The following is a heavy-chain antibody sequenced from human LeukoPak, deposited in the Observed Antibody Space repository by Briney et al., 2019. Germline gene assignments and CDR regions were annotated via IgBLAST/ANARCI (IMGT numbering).Heavy chain of an antibody. V-gene: IGHV3-48*04. D-gene: IGHD6-19*01. CDR3: ARARSGWSHWYFDL. CDR2: ISSSSSTI. J-gene: IGHJ2*01. Sequence: GGSLRLSCAASGFTFSSYSMNWVRQAPGKGLEWVSYISSSSSTIYYADSVKGRFTISRDNAKNSLYLQMNSLRAEDTAVYYCARARSGWSHWYFDLWGRGTLVTVPS. CDR1: GFTFSSYS.